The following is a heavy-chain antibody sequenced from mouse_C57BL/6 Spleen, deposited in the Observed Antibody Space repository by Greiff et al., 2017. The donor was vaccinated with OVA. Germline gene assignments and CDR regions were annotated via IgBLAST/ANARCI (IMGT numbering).Heavy chain of an antibody. CDR1: GYTFTDYY. Sequence: VQLQQSGPVLVKPGASVKMSCKASGYTFTDYYMNWVKQSHGKSLEWIGVINPYNGGTSYNQKFKGKATLTVDKSSSTAYMELNSLTSEDSAVYYCARTFITTVVATRYFDYWGQGTTLTVSS. V-gene: IGHV1-19*01. CDR2: INPYNGGT. CDR3: ARTFITTVVATRYFDY. D-gene: IGHD1-1*01. J-gene: IGHJ2*01.